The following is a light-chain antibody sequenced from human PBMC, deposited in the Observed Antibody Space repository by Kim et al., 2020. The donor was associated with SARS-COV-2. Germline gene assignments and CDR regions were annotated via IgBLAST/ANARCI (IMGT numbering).Light chain of an antibody. CDR2: AAS. V-gene: IGKV1-27*01. Sequence: SVGDRVTITCRASHDISNYLAWYQQKPGKIPKLLIYAASTLQSGVPFRFSGSGSGTDFTLTINSLQPEDVATYYCQKHDTAPYTFGQGTKLEI. CDR1: HDISNY. J-gene: IGKJ2*01. CDR3: QKHDTAPYT.